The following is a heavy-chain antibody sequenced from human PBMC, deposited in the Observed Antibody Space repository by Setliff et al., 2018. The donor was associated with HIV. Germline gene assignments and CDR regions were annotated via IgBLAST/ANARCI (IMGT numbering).Heavy chain of an antibody. V-gene: IGHV1-69*13. J-gene: IGHJ4*02. CDR3: ARVNGGNTPYYFDS. Sequence: SVKVSCKASGGTFSSYAISWVRQAPGQGLEWMGGIIPIFGTANYAQKFQGRVTITADESTSTSSMELSSLGSEDTAVYYCARVNGGNTPYYFDSWGQGTLVTAPQ. CDR1: GGTFSSYA. D-gene: IGHD2-15*01. CDR2: IIPIFGTA.